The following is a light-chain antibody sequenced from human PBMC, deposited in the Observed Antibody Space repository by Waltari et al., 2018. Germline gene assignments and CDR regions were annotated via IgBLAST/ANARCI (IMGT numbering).Light chain of an antibody. V-gene: IGLV1-44*01. CDR2: RND. CDR1: YSHVGTNV. J-gene: IGLJ3*02. Sequence: QSVLTQPPSASGTPGQRVTISCSGTYSHVGTNVVNWYQQLPGTVPKLLIYRNDQRPSGVPDRFSGSKSGTSASLAIRGLRSEDEADYFCASWDDSPNGRWVFGGGTKVTVL. CDR3: ASWDDSPNGRWV.